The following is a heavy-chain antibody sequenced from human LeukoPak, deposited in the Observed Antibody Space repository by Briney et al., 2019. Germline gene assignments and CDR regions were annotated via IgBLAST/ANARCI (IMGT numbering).Heavy chain of an antibody. CDR3: ARGNCSSTSCSPYYYMDV. J-gene: IGHJ6*03. V-gene: IGHV4-59*01. CDR1: GGSISSYY. D-gene: IGHD2-2*01. Sequence: SETLSLTCTVSGGSISSYYWSWIRQPPGKGLEWIWYIYYSGSTNYNPSLKSRVTISVDTSKNQFSLKLSSVTAADTAVYYCARGNCSSTSCSPYYYMDVWGKGTTVTVSS. CDR2: IYYSGST.